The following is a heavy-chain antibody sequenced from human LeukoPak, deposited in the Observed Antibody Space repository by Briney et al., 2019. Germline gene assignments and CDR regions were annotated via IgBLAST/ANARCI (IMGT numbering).Heavy chain of an antibody. D-gene: IGHD3-3*01. V-gene: IGHV3-23*01. CDR1: GFTFSTYV. J-gene: IGHJ4*02. CDR3: ASGPPFLKYFEY. CDR2: ISVGAEYI. Sequence: GGSLRLSCAASGFTFSTYVMNWFRQAPGKGLEWVSTISVGAEYIFYADSVKGRFTISRDDSNNALYLQMHSLRAEDTALYYCASGPPFLKYFEYWGQGTLITVSS.